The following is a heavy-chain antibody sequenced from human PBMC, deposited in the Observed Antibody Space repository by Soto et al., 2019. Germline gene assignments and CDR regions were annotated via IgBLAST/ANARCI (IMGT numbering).Heavy chain of an antibody. Sequence: ASVKVSCKASGYTFTSYGISWVRQAPGQGLEWMGWMNPNSGNTGYAQKFQGRVTMTRNTSISTAYMELSSLRSEDTAVYYCARVAYYYDSSGMEDAFDIWGQGTMVTVSS. CDR2: MNPNSGNT. CDR1: GYTFTSYG. J-gene: IGHJ3*02. V-gene: IGHV1-8*02. D-gene: IGHD3-22*01. CDR3: ARVAYYYDSSGMEDAFDI.